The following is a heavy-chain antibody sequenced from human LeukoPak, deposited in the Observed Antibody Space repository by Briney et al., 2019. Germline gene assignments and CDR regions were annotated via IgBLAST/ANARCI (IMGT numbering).Heavy chain of an antibody. CDR1: RFTFNIYS. CDR3: ARVVFYDDPHYLDS. CDR2: ISGTSKTI. V-gene: IGHV3-48*01. J-gene: IGHJ4*02. D-gene: IGHD5/OR15-5a*01. Sequence: GGPLRLSCGASRFTFNIYSMTWVRQAPGKGLEWLSYISGTSKTIYYADSVKGGFTISRDNAKNSLFLQMSSLRAEDTAVYYCARVVFYDDPHYLDSWGQGTLVIVSS.